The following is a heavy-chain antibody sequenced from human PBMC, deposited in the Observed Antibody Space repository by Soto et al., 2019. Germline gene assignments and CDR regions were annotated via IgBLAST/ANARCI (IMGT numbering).Heavy chain of an antibody. CDR3: LTAPVVWTY. CDR1: GFTVHNNH. V-gene: IGHV3-53*01. Sequence: PGGSLRLSCAASGFTVHNNHMGWVRQAPGKGLEWVSIIYIAGSTYYADSVKGRFTISRDNSKNTLYLQMNNLRVEDTAVYYCLTAPVVWTYWGQGTLVTVSS. CDR2: IYIAGST. D-gene: IGHD1-1*01. J-gene: IGHJ4*02.